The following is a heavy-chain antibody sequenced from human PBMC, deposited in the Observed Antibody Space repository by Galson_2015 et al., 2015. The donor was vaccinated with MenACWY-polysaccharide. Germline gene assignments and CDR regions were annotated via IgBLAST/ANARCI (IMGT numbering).Heavy chain of an antibody. Sequence: SVKVSCKASGGTFSSYAISWVRQAPGQGLEWMGGIIPIFGTANYAQKFQGRVTITADESTSTVYMELSSLRSEDTAVYYCARDPGIAVAGTQNDIEDYWGQGTLVTVSS. D-gene: IGHD6-19*01. CDR1: GGTFSSYA. CDR3: ARDPGIAVAGTQNDIEDY. J-gene: IGHJ4*02. V-gene: IGHV1-69*13. CDR2: IIPIFGTA.